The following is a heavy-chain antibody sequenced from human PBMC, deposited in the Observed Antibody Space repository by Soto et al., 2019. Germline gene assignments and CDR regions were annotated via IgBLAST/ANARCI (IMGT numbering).Heavy chain of an antibody. CDR1: GFTFSSYS. D-gene: IGHD2-15*01. V-gene: IGHV3-21*01. J-gene: IGHJ6*03. CDR3: ARAIRYCSGGSCYSRYYYYYYMDV. Sequence: EVQLVESGGGLVKPGGSLRLSCAASGFTFSSYSMNWVRQAPGKGLEWVSSISSSSSYIYYADSVKGRFTISRDNAKNSLYLQMNSLRAEDTGVYYCARAIRYCSGGSCYSRYYYYYYMDVWGKGTTVTVSS. CDR2: ISSSSSYI.